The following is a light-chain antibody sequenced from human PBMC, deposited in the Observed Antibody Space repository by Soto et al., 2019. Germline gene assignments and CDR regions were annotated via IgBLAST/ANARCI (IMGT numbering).Light chain of an antibody. CDR2: GAS. V-gene: IGKV3-15*01. Sequence: EIVMTQSPATLSVSPGERATLSCRASQSVRNNLAWYQQKSGQAPRLLIYGASTRANGIPARFSGSGSGTEVTLTIGSLQSEDCAVYYCQQYDNWPLTFGGGTKVEIK. J-gene: IGKJ4*01. CDR1: QSVRNN. CDR3: QQYDNWPLT.